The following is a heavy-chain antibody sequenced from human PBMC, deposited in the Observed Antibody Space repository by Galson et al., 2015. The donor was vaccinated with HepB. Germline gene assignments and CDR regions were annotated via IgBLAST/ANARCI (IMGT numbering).Heavy chain of an antibody. CDR1: GFTFSSYA. J-gene: IGHJ4*02. CDR2: ISYDGSNK. D-gene: IGHD6-19*01. V-gene: IGHV3-30-3*01. Sequence: SLRLSCAASGFTFSSYAMHWVRQAPGKGLEWVAVISYDGSNKYYADSVKGRFTISRDNSKNTLYLQMNSLRAEDTAVYYCARDLPLSSAGGQGTLVTVSS. CDR3: ARDLPLSSA.